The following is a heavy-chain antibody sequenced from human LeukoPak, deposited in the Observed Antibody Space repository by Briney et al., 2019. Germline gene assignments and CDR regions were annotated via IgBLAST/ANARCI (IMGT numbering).Heavy chain of an antibody. D-gene: IGHD2-8*01. J-gene: IGHJ4*02. CDR3: ARGPLYDITGSYGL. CDR1: GFTFSAHT. CDR2: IGSSGITI. Sequence: GGSLTLSCAASGFTFSAHTMNGVRLAPGRGLQWVSYIGSSGITIYYAHSVEGRFTISRDNAKNSLYLQMSSLRVEDTAVYYCARGPLYDITGSYGLWGQGTLVTVSS. V-gene: IGHV3-48*01.